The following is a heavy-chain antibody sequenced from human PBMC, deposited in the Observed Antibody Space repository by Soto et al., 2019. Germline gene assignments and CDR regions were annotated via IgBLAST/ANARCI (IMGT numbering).Heavy chain of an antibody. V-gene: IGHV4-59*01. D-gene: IGHD5-18*01. CDR3: ARDRRYFQAYGMAV. Sequence: QVQLQESGPGLVKPSETLSLTCTVSGGSISSYYWSWIRQPPGKGLECIGYIYYSGSTNYNPSLKSRVTISVDTSKNQFSLKLSSVTAADTAVYYCARDRRYFQAYGMAVWGQGTTVTVSS. CDR1: GGSISSYY. J-gene: IGHJ6*02. CDR2: IYYSGST.